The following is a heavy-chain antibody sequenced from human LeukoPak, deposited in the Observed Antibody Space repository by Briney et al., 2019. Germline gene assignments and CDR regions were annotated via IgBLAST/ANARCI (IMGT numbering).Heavy chain of an antibody. J-gene: IGHJ4*02. CDR2: ISSSGGST. D-gene: IGHD2-2*02. CDR3: AKDLGCSSTSCYRDY. Sequence: GGSLRLSCAASGFTFSSYAMSWVRQAPGKGLEWVSAISSSGGSTYYADSVKGRFTISRDNSKNTLYLQMNSLRAEDTAVYYCAKDLGCSSTSCYRDYWGQGALVTVSS. CDR1: GFTFSSYA. V-gene: IGHV3-23*01.